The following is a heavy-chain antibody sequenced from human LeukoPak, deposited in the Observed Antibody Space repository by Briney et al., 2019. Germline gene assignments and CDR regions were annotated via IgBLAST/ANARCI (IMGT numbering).Heavy chain of an antibody. Sequence: SETLSLTCAVYGGSFSGYYWSWIRQPPGKGLEWIGKINHSGSTNYNPSLKSRVTISVDTSKNQFSLKLSSVTAADTAVYYCARVFVDYITGTTNDAFDIWGQGTMVTVSS. CDR2: INHSGST. V-gene: IGHV4-34*01. J-gene: IGHJ3*02. CDR3: ARVFVDYITGTTNDAFDI. CDR1: GGSFSGYY. D-gene: IGHD1-7*01.